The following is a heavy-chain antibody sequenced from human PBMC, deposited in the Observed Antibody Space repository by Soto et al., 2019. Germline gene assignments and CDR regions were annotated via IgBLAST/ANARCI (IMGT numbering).Heavy chain of an antibody. CDR2: INPDGGAT. J-gene: IGHJ4*02. CDR3: ARGRRYVV. CDR1: DYTFSNYY. D-gene: IGHD1-1*01. V-gene: IGHV1-46*01. Sequence: QLQLVQSGAAVRKPGASVSVSCKASDYTFSNYYMSWVRQTPGQGLEWMGKINPDGGATTYAQNFTGRLTITSDTASYTVYMDITGLTSDDTAVYYCARGRRYVVWGQGTQVTVSS.